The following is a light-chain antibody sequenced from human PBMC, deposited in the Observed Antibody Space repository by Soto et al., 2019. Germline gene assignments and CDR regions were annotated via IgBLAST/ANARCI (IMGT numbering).Light chain of an antibody. CDR3: SSFGGSDNVL. CDR1: SSDVGGYNS. Sequence: QSVLTQPPSASGSPGQSVTISCTGTSSDVGGYNSVSWFQQHPGKAPKLMIYDVIKRPSGVPGRFSGSKSGNTASLTVSGLQAEDEADYYCSSFGGSDNVLFGGGTKGTVL. J-gene: IGLJ2*01. V-gene: IGLV2-8*01. CDR2: DVI.